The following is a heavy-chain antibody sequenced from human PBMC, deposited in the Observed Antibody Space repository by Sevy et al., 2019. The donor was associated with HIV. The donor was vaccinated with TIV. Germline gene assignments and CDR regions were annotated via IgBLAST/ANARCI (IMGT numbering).Heavy chain of an antibody. CDR2: ISVSASYI. D-gene: IGHD2-15*01. CDR1: GFSLSSYS. Sequence: EGSLRLSCAASGFSLSSYSMNWVRQAPVKGLEWVSSISVSASYIFYADSVKGRFTISRDNAKNSLYLQMSSLTAEDTSVYYCARDPLTYCSGGSCFDPAFDIWGQGTMVTVSS. J-gene: IGHJ3*02. V-gene: IGHV3-21*01. CDR3: ARDPLTYCSGGSCFDPAFDI.